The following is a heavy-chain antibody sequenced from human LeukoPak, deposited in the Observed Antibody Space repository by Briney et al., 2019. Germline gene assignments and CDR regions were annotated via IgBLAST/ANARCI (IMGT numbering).Heavy chain of an antibody. Sequence: PGGSLRLSCAASGFTFSSYSMNWVRQAPGKGLEWVSSISSSTRYIYYADSVQGRFTISRDNAKNSLYLQMNSLRAEDTAVYYCARDGNQDGDYCSGGSCYVDFDYWGQGTLVTVSS. D-gene: IGHD2-15*01. CDR2: ISSSTRYI. J-gene: IGHJ4*02. CDR3: ARDGNQDGDYCSGGSCYVDFDY. V-gene: IGHV3-21*01. CDR1: GFTFSSYS.